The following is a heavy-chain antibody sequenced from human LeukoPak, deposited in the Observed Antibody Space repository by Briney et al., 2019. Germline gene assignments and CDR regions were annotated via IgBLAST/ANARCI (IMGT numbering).Heavy chain of an antibody. CDR1: GYSISSGYY. D-gene: IGHD2-21*02. V-gene: IGHV4-38-2*01. CDR2: IYHSGST. J-gene: IGHJ4*02. CDR3: ARLGGDSYAFDY. Sequence: SETQSLTCAVSGYSISSGYYWGWIRQPPGKGLEWIGSIYHSGSTYYNPSLKSRVTISVDTSKNQFSLKLSSVTAADTAVYYCARLGGDSYAFDYWGQGTLVTVSS.